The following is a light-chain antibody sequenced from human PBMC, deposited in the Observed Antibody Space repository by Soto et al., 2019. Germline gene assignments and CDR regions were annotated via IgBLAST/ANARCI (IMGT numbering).Light chain of an antibody. CDR1: SSNIGSKT. CDR2: GTN. V-gene: IGLV1-44*01. Sequence: QSVLTQPPSASGTPGQRVTISCSGSSSNIGSKTVNWYQQLPGTAPKLLIYGTNQRPSGVPDRFSGSKSGTSASLAISGLQSEDDGDYYCAAWDDSLNGVVFGGGTKLTVL. CDR3: AAWDDSLNGVV. J-gene: IGLJ2*01.